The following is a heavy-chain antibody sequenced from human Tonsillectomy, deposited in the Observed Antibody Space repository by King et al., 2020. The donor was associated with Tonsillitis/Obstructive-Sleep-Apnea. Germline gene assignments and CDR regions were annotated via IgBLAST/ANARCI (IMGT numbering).Heavy chain of an antibody. D-gene: IGHD6-19*01. CDR3: ASGRTYSSAFPPSRRVDPFDY. CDR1: GFTFSSYS. J-gene: IGHJ4*02. CDR2: ISSSSSYI. V-gene: IGHV3-21*01. Sequence: VQLVESGGGLVKPGGSLRLSCAASGFTFSSYSMNWVRQAPGKGLEWVSSISSSSSYIYYADSVRGRFTISRDNAKSSLYLHMNSLRAEDTAVYYCASGRTYSSAFPPSRRVDPFDYWGQGTLVTVSS.